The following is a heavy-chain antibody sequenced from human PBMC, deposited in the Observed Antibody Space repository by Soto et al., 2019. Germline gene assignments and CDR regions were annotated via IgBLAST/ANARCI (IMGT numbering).Heavy chain of an antibody. J-gene: IGHJ6*02. D-gene: IGHD2-15*01. CDR1: GYSFTSYW. CDR3: ARPRVADRQNFYYGMDV. V-gene: IGHV5-51*01. CDR2: IYPGDSDT. Sequence: PGESLKISCKGSGYSFTSYWIGWVRQMPGKGLEWMGIIYPGDSDTRYSPSFQGQVSISADKSISTAYLQWSSLKASDSAVYYCARPRVADRQNFYYGMDVWGQGTTVTVSS.